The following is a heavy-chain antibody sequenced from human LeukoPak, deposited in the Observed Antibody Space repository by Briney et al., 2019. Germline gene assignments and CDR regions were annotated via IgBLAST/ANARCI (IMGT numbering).Heavy chain of an antibody. CDR2: IYYSGST. Sequence: PSETLSLTCTVSGGSISSGNYYWSWIRQHPGEGLEWIGYIYYSGSTYYNPSLKSRVTISVDTSKNQFSLKLSSVTAADTAVYYCAREIRGYCSSTSCYTWFDPWGQGTLVTVSS. V-gene: IGHV4-31*03. CDR3: AREIRGYCSSTSCYTWFDP. J-gene: IGHJ5*02. D-gene: IGHD2-2*02. CDR1: GGSISSGNYY.